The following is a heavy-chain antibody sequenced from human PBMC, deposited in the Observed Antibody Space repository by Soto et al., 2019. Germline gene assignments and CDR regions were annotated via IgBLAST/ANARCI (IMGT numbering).Heavy chain of an antibody. J-gene: IGHJ4*02. D-gene: IGHD2-2*02. Sequence: QVQLVQSGAEVKKPGASVKVSCKASGYTFTSYAMHWVRQAPGQRLEWMGWINAGNGNTKYSQNFQGRVTITRDTSASTAYLALSSLRSEETAVYYCAKSATVAAAIAYGGQGTLVTVSS. CDR1: GYTFTSYA. V-gene: IGHV1-3*01. CDR2: INAGNGNT. CDR3: AKSATVAAAIAY.